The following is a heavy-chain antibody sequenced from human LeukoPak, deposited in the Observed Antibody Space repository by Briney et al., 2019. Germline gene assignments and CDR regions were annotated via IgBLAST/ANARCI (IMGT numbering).Heavy chain of an antibody. D-gene: IGHD5-18*01. Sequence: GGSLRLSCAASGFTFSNYEMNWVRQAPGKGLEWVSYITSSGNTKYYAESVEGRFTISRDNAKNSLFLQMSSLRDEDTAVYYCAREIKGYSYGFHDYWGQGTLVTVSS. CDR3: AREIKGYSYGFHDY. V-gene: IGHV3-48*03. J-gene: IGHJ4*02. CDR2: ITSSGNTK. CDR1: GFTFSNYE.